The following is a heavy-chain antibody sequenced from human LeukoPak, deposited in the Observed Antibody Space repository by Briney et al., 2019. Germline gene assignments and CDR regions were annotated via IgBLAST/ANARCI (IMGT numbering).Heavy chain of an antibody. CDR3: ARKFTIFGNAFDI. CDR1: GGSFSGYY. J-gene: IGHJ3*02. D-gene: IGHD3-3*01. Sequence: SETLSLTCAVYGGSFSGYYWSWIRQPPGKGLEWIGEINHSGSTNYNPSLKSRVTISVDTSKNQFSLKLSSVTAADTAVYYCARKFTIFGNAFDIWGQGTMVTVSS. CDR2: INHSGST. V-gene: IGHV4-34*01.